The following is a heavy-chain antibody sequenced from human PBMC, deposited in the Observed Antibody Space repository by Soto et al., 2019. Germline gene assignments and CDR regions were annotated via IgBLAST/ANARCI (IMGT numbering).Heavy chain of an antibody. V-gene: IGHV4-34*01. CDR2: INHSGST. D-gene: IGHD3-3*01. J-gene: IGHJ6*02. CDR3: ARGRNYDFWSGYYGYYYYGMDV. CDR1: GGSFSGYY. Sequence: PSEPLSLTCAVYGGSFSGYYWSWIRQPPGKGLEWIGEINHSGSTNYNPSLKSRVTISVDTSKNQFSLKLSSVTAADTAVYYCARGRNYDFWSGYYGYYYYGMDVWGQGTTVTVSS.